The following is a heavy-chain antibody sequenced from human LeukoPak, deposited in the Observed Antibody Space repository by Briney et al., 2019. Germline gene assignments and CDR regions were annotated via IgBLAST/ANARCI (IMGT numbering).Heavy chain of an antibody. CDR1: GFTFSSYS. V-gene: IGHV3-21*01. Sequence: GGSLRLSCAASGFTFSSYSMNWVRQAPGKGLEWVSSISSSSSYIYYADSVKGRFTISRDNAKNSLYLQMNSLRAEDTAVYYCARDYCSGGSCHDYWGQGTLVTVSS. J-gene: IGHJ4*02. CDR2: ISSSSSYI. CDR3: ARDYCSGGSCHDY. D-gene: IGHD2-15*01.